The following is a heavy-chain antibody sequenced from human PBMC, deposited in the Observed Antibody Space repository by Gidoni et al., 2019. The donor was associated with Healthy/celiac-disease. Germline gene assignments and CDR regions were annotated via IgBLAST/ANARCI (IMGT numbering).Heavy chain of an antibody. CDR1: GYSFTSYW. V-gene: IGHV5-10-1*03. Sequence: EVQLVQSGAEVKKPGESLRISCKGSGYSFTSYWISWVRQMPGKGLEWMGRIDPSDAYTNYSPSFQGHVTISADKSISTAYLQWSSLKASDTAMYYCARRSYNYGDYDWYFDLWGRGTLVTVSS. J-gene: IGHJ2*01. D-gene: IGHD4-17*01. CDR3: ARRSYNYGDYDWYFDL. CDR2: IDPSDAYT.